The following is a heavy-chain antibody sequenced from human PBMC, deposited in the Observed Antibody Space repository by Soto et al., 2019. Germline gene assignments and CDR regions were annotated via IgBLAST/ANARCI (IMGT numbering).Heavy chain of an antibody. CDR3: ARGDRGGSGSPASYHYSGLAV. CDR2: VSAGGDMT. CDR1: GFTFSSDA. J-gene: IGHJ6*02. V-gene: IGHV3-23*01. D-gene: IGHD3-10*01. Sequence: DVQLLESGGHLVQPGGSLRLSCAASGFTFSSDAMSWVRQAPGKGLEWVSSVSAGGDMTYYSDSVKGRFTISRDHSNNPLFLQMNSLRLEDTALYYCARGDRGGSGSPASYHYSGLAVWGHGATVTVS.